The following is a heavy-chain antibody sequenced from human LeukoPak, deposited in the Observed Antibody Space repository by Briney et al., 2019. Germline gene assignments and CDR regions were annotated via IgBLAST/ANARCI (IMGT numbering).Heavy chain of an antibody. CDR1: GYTLTELS. D-gene: IGHD3-9*01. J-gene: IGHJ4*02. V-gene: IGHV1-24*01. CDR3: ATRSGSYFDPKKPFDY. CDR2: FDPEDGET. Sequence: ASVKVSCKVSGYTLTELSMHWVRQAPGKGLEWMGGFDPEDGETIYAQKFQGRATMTEDTSTDTAYMELSSLRSEDTAVYYCATRSGSYFDPKKPFDYWGQGTLVTVSS.